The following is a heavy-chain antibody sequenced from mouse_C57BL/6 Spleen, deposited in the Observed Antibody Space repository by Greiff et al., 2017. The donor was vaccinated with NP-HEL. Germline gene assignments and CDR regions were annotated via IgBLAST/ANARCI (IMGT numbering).Heavy chain of an antibody. CDR1: GYTFTSYW. V-gene: IGHV1-50*01. J-gene: IGHJ3*01. CDR3: ARAYGSSPAWFAD. CDR2: IDPSDSYT. Sequence: QVQLQQPGAELVKPGASVKLSCKASGYTFTSYWMQWVKQRPGQGLEWIGEIDPSDSYTNYNQKFKGKATLTVDTSSSTAYMQLSSLTSEDSAVYYCARAYGSSPAWFADGGQGTLVTVSA. D-gene: IGHD1-1*01.